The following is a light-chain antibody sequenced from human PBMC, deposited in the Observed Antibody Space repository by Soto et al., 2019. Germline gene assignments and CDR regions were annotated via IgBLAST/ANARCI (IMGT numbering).Light chain of an antibody. CDR1: QGITTY. CDR3: LQLNRYPLK. V-gene: IGKV1-9*01. Sequence: DIQLTQSPSFLSASVGDRVTITCRASQGITTYLVWYQQKPGKAPKLLIYAASILQSGVPSRFSGSGSGTEFNLTISSLQTEDFADYYCLQLNRYPLKFGQGTNVEIK. J-gene: IGKJ1*01. CDR2: AAS.